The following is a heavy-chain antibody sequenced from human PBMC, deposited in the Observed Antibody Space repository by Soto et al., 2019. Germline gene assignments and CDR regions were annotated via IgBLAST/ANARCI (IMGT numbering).Heavy chain of an antibody. Sequence: SETLSLTCAVSGGSISSGGYSGSWLRQPPGKGLEWIGYIYHSANTYYNPSRKSRVTISVDRSKNQFSLKLSSVTAADTDVYYCARETSLYYFDYWGQGTLVTVSS. CDR1: GGSISSGGYS. CDR3: ARETSLYYFDY. CDR2: IYHSANT. V-gene: IGHV4-30-2*01. J-gene: IGHJ4*02. D-gene: IGHD3-16*01.